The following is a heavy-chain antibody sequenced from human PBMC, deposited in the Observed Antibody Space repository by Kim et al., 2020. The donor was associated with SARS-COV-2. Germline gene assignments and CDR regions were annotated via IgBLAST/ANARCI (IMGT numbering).Heavy chain of an antibody. D-gene: IGHD6-6*01. CDR1: GGTFSSYA. V-gene: IGHV1-69*13. CDR3: AEGLAARETDYYYGMDV. Sequence: SVKVSCKASGGTFSSYAISWVRQAPGQGLEWMGGIIPIFGTANYAQKFQGRVTITADESTSTAYMELSSLRSEDTAVYYCAEGLAARETDYYYGMDVWGQGTTVTVSS. CDR2: IIPIFGTA. J-gene: IGHJ6*02.